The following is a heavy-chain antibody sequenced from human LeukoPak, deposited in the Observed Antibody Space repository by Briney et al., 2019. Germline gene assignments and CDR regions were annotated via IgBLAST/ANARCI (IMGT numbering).Heavy chain of an antibody. CDR3: ARGFAIAVAGIRDDAAFDI. Sequence: SETLSLTCTVSGGSISSYYWSWIRQPPGKGLEWIGYIYYSGSTNYNPSLKSRVTISVDTSKNQFSLKLSSVTAADTVVYYCARGFAIAVAGIRDDAAFDIWGQGTMVTVSS. V-gene: IGHV4-59*01. D-gene: IGHD6-19*01. CDR1: GGSISSYY. CDR2: IYYSGST. J-gene: IGHJ3*02.